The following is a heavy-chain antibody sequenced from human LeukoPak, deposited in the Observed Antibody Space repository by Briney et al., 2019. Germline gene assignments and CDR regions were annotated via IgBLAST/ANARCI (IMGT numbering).Heavy chain of an antibody. CDR3: AKDGRPDYYDSSGYYPYYFDY. CDR1: GFTFDDYA. J-gene: IGHJ4*02. Sequence: PGRSLRLSRAASGFTFDDYAMHWVRQAPGKGLEWVSGISWNSGSIGYADSVKGRFTISRDNAKNSLYLQMNSLRAEDMALYYCAKDGRPDYYDSSGYYPYYFDYWGQGTLVTVSS. D-gene: IGHD3-22*01. V-gene: IGHV3-9*03. CDR2: ISWNSGSI.